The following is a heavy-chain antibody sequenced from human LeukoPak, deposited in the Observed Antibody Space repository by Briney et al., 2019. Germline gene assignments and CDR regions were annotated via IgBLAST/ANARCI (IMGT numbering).Heavy chain of an antibody. CDR3: ASHTSYYDSSGRDAFDT. D-gene: IGHD3-22*01. CDR2: IYPGDSDT. V-gene: IGHV5-51*01. Sequence: GESLKISCKGSGYSFTSYWIGWVRQMPRKGLEWMGIIYPGDSDTRYSPSFQGQVTISADKSISTAYLQWSSLKASDTAMYYCASHTSYYDSSGRDAFDTWGQGTMVTVSS. CDR1: GYSFTSYW. J-gene: IGHJ3*02.